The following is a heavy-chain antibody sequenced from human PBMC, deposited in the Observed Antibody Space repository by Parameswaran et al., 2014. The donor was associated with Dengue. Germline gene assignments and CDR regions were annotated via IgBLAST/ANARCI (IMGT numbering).Heavy chain of an antibody. CDR3: AREGYSGYDFSLYYYYYGMDV. Sequence: WIRQSPSRGLEWLGRTYYRSKWYNDYAVSVKSRITINPDTSKNQFSLQLNSVTPEDTAVYYCAREGYSGYDFSLYYYYYGMDVWGQGTTVTVSS. CDR2: TYYRSKWYN. J-gene: IGHJ6*02. V-gene: IGHV6-1*01. D-gene: IGHD5-12*01.